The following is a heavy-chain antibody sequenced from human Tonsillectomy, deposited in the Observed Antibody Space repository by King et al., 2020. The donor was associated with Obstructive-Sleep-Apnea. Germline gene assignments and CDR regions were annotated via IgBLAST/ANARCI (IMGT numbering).Heavy chain of an antibody. CDR2: IYYSGST. CDR3: ARGKSSGWYDH. V-gene: IGHV4-61*01. J-gene: IGHJ5*02. D-gene: IGHD6-19*01. CDR1: GGSGSSGSYY. Sequence: QMQESGPGLVKPSETLSLTCTVSGGSGSSGSYYLSRSRQPPGKGLEWIGYIYYSGSTNYNPTLKSRVTISVDTSKNQYSLKLSSVTAADTAVYYCARGKSSGWYDHWGQGTLVTVSS.